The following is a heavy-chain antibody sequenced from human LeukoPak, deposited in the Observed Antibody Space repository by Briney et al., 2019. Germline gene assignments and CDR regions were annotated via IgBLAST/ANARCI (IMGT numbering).Heavy chain of an antibody. Sequence: SETLSLTCTVCGRSISSSSYYWRWVCQPRGEGLEWIGWICYSGSPCYIRSLKIRVTLSVHTSQNLFSLELRSVSAADRAVHCCARQGEQWLDYFDYWGQGTLVTVSS. J-gene: IGHJ4*02. D-gene: IGHD6-19*01. CDR3: ARQGEQWLDYFDY. CDR2: ICYSGSP. CDR1: GRSISSSSYY. V-gene: IGHV4-39*01.